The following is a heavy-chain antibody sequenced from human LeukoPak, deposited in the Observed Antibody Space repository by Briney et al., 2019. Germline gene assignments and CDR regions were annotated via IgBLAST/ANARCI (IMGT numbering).Heavy chain of an antibody. J-gene: IGHJ4*02. CDR1: GYSFTSYW. V-gene: IGHV5-10-1*01. CDR3: ATARHGDSTWHY. Sequence: PGESLKISCQGSGYSFTSYWISWVRQMPGKGLEWMGRIDPSDSYTNYSPSFQGHVTISADKSISTAYLQWSSLKASDTAMYYCATARHGDSTWHYWGQGTLVTVSS. CDR2: IDPSDSYT. D-gene: IGHD5-18*01.